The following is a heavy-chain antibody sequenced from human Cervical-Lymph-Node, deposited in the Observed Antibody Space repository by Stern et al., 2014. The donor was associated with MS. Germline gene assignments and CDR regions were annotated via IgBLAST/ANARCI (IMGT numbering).Heavy chain of an antibody. Sequence: EAQLVESGGALVQPGGSLRLSCAASGFTFSSYWMHWVRQAPGKGLEWVSRINRDGSNTDYADSVKGRFTISRDNVKNTVFLQMNSLRAEDTAVYYCARICGGTACNVNSWGQGTLVTVSS. CDR3: ARICGGTACNVNS. D-gene: IGHD2-15*01. V-gene: IGHV3-74*02. J-gene: IGHJ4*02. CDR2: INRDGSNT. CDR1: GFTFSSYW.